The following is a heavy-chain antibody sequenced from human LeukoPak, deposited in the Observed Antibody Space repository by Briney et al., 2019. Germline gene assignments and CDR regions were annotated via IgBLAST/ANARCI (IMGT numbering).Heavy chain of an antibody. CDR3: AKDIGWPRGY. J-gene: IGHJ4*02. CDR1: GFTFDDYA. Sequence: GGSLRLSCAASGFTFDDYAMHWVRHAPGKGLEWVSLISGDGGSTYYADSVKGRFTISRDNSKNSLYLQMNSLRTEDTALYHCAKDIGWPRGYWGQGTLVTVSS. CDR2: ISGDGGST. D-gene: IGHD5-12*01. V-gene: IGHV3-43*02.